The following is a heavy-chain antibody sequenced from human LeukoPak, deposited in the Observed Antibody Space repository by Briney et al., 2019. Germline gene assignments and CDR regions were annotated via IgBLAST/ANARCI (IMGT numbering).Heavy chain of an antibody. V-gene: IGHV4-34*01. CDR2: INNSGST. J-gene: IGHJ5*02. CDR3: AGCGSLRFLEWLFFWFDP. Sequence: PSETLSLTCAVYGGSFSGYYWSWIRQPPGKGLEWIGEINNSGSTNYNPSLKSRVSISVDTSKNQFSLKLSSVTAADSAVYYSAGCGSLRFLEWLFFWFDPWGQGTMVTVSS. D-gene: IGHD3-3*01. CDR1: GGSFSGYY.